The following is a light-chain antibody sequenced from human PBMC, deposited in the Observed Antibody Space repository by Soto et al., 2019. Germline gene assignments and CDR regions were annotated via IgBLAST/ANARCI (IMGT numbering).Light chain of an antibody. J-gene: IGKJ5*01. CDR3: QQSYG. Sequence: DIQMTQSPSSLSASVGDRVTITCRASQGISSYLNWYQQKPGKAPKLLIYAASSLQSGVPSRFSGSGSGTDFTLTISSLQPEDFATYYCQQSYGFGQGTRLEIK. CDR2: AAS. CDR1: QGISSY. V-gene: IGKV1-39*01.